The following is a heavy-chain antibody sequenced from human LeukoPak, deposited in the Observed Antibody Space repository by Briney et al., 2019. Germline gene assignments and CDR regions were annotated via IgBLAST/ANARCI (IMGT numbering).Heavy chain of an antibody. J-gene: IGHJ4*02. D-gene: IGHD2-2*02. CDR2: ISAYNGNT. V-gene: IGHV1-18*01. CDR3: ARLHCSSTSCYIDY. Sequence: WASVKVSCKASGYTFTSYGISWVRQAPGQGLEWMGWISAYNGNTNYAQKLQGRVTVTTDTSTSTAYMELRSLRPDDTAVYYCARLHCSSTSCYIDYWGQGTLVTVSS. CDR1: GYTFTSYG.